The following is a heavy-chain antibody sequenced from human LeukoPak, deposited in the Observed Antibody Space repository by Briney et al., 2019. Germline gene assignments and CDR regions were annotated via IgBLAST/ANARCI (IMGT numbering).Heavy chain of an antibody. J-gene: IGHJ3*02. Sequence: PGGSLRLSCIASGFTFGDYAMSWVRQAPGKGLEWVGFIRSKTDGGTTDYAAPVKGRFTISRDDSKNTLYLQMNSLKTEDTAVYYCTTDRGAVLWFGGHDPDAFDIWGQGTMVTVSS. D-gene: IGHD3-10*01. V-gene: IGHV3-49*04. CDR2: IRSKTDGGTT. CDR3: TTDRGAVLWFGGHDPDAFDI. CDR1: GFTFGDYA.